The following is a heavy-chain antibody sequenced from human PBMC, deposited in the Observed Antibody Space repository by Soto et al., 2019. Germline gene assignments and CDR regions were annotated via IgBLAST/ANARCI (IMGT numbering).Heavy chain of an antibody. CDR2: IRQDGSEI. D-gene: IGHD1-26*01. Sequence: PGGSLRLACAASGFALSSYWMTWVRQAPGKGLEWVASIRQDGSEIYYVDSVRGRFTISRDNAKDSVYLEMNSLRAEDTAVYYCATYSGYALPMDVWGKGPTVTVSS. J-gene: IGHJ6*04. V-gene: IGHV3-7*01. CDR1: GFALSSYW. CDR3: ATYSGYALPMDV.